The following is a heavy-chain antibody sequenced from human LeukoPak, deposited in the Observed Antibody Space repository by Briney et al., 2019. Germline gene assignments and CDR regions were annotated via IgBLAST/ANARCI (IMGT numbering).Heavy chain of an antibody. J-gene: IGHJ6*02. Sequence: GESLKISCKGSGYSFASYWIGWVRQMPGKGLEWMGIIYPGDSDTRYSPSFQGQVTISADKSISTAYLQWSSLKASDTAMYYCARQEGDYYYYYGMDVWGQGTTVTVSS. V-gene: IGHV5-51*01. CDR2: IYPGDSDT. CDR1: GYSFASYW. CDR3: ARQEGDYYYYYGMDV.